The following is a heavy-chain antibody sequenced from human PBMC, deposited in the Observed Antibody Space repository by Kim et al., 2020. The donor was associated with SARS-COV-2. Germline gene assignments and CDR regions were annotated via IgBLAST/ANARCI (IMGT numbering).Heavy chain of an antibody. CDR3: TRRSYSSVAYY. J-gene: IGHJ4*02. D-gene: IGHD6-19*01. CDR2: INSDGSTT. Sequence: GGSLRLSCAASGFTFSSYWMHWVRQAPGKGLVWVSRINSDGSTTIYADSVKGRFTISRDNAKNTLYLQMNSLTAEDTAVYYCTRRSYSSVAYYWGQGTLV. V-gene: IGHV3-74*01. CDR1: GFTFSSYW.